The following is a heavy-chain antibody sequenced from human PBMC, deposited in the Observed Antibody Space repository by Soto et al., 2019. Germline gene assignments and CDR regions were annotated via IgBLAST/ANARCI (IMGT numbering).Heavy chain of an antibody. J-gene: IGHJ5*02. D-gene: IGHD6-13*01. CDR1: GYTFTSYG. CDR3: ARDIAAAGSNWFDP. V-gene: IGHV1-18*01. Sequence: ASVKVSCKASGYTFTSYGNSWVRQAPGQGLEWMGWISAYNGNTNYAQKLQGRVTMTTDTSTSTAYMELRSLRSDDTAVYYCARDIAAAGSNWFDPWGQGTLVTVSS. CDR2: ISAYNGNT.